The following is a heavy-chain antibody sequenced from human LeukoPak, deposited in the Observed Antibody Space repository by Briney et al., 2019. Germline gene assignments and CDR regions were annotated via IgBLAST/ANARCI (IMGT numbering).Heavy chain of an antibody. CDR1: GFTFSSYA. J-gene: IGHJ6*02. CDR2: ISGSGGST. V-gene: IGHV3-23*01. D-gene: IGHD2-21*02. Sequence: GGSLILSCAASGFTFSSYAMSWVRQAPGKGLEWVSAISGSGGSTYYADSVKGRFTISRDNSKNTLYLQMNSLRAEDTAVYYCAKECGGDCYSRYYYYYGMDVWGQGTTVTVSS. CDR3: AKECGGDCYSRYYYYYGMDV.